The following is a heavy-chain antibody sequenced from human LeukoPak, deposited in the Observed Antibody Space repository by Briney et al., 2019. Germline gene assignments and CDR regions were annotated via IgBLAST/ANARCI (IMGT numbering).Heavy chain of an antibody. CDR3: ARDPSNTSGRYTYFDY. D-gene: IGHD3-16*02. CDR1: GYTFTSHG. Sequence: ASVKVSCKTYGYTFTSHGISWVRQAPGQGLEWMGWISAFNGETHYAQNLQGRVTMTTDTSTSTAYMELRSLRSDDTAVYYCARDPSNTSGRYTYFDYWSQGTLVTVSS. CDR2: ISAFNGET. V-gene: IGHV1-18*01. J-gene: IGHJ4*02.